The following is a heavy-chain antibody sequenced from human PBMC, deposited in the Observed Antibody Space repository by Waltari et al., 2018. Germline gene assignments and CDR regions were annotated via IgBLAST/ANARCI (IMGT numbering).Heavy chain of an antibody. J-gene: IGHJ2*01. CDR3: AREYDAHSYFDL. CDR1: GGTFSSYA. D-gene: IGHD3-16*01. Sequence: QVQLVQSGAEVKKPGSSVKVSCTASGGTFSSYAICWVRQAPGQGLEWMGGIIPIFGTANYEQKFQGRVTITADKSTSTAYMELSSLRSEDTAVYYCAREYDAHSYFDLWGRGTLVTVSS. CDR2: IIPIFGTA. V-gene: IGHV1-69*14.